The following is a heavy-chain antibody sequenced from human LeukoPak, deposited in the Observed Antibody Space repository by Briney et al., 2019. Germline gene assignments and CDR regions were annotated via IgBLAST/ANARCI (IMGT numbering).Heavy chain of an antibody. V-gene: IGHV4-34*01. CDR3: ARGRDNYGYLAWFDY. J-gene: IGHJ4*02. CDR1: GGSFSGYY. D-gene: IGHD5-24*01. CDR2: INHSGST. Sequence: PSETLSLTCAVYGGSFSGYYWSWIRQPPGKGLEWIGEINHSGSTNYNPPLKSRVTISVDTSKNQFSLKLSSVTAADTAVYYCARGRDNYGYLAWFDYWGQGTLVTVSS.